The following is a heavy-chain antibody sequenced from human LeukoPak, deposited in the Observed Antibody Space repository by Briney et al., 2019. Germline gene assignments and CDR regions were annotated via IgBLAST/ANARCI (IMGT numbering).Heavy chain of an antibody. CDR2: ISTDGSST. J-gene: IGHJ4*02. CDR1: GFTFTTYW. D-gene: IGHD2/OR15-2a*01. Sequence: GGSLRLSCAASGFTFTTYWMHWVRQAPGKGLVWVSRISTDGSSTSYADSVKGRFTISRDNAKNMLYLQMNSLRAEDTAVYYCARDFLGRGNWGQGTLVTVSP. CDR3: ARDFLGRGN. V-gene: IGHV3-74*01.